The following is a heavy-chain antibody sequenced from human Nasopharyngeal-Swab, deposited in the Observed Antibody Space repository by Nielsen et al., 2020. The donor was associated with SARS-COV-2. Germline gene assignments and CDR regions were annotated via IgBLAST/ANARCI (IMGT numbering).Heavy chain of an antibody. CDR2: ISGGGGST. J-gene: IGHJ1*01. CDR1: GFPFRDFG. CDR3: ARFPRYDLYSFQSEYFQN. V-gene: IGHV3-23*01. D-gene: IGHD3-3*01. Sequence: GSLRLPFSASGFPFRDFGMGWVRPAPGEGLGWVSGISGGGGSTYYADSVKGRFTISRDNYNSKNTVDLQMNSLRAEDTAVYYCARFPRYDLYSFQSEYFQNWGQGTLVTVSS.